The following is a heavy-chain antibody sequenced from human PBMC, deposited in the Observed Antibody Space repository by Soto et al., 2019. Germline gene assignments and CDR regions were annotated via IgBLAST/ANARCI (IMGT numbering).Heavy chain of an antibody. Sequence: SETLSLTCAVSGGSISSGGYSWSWIRQPPGKGLAWIGYIYHSGSTYYNPSLKSRVTISVDRSKNQFSLKLSSVTAADTAVYYCARGSYYYDTGDAFDIWGQGTMVTVSS. CDR2: IYHSGST. CDR3: ARGSYYYDTGDAFDI. J-gene: IGHJ3*02. V-gene: IGHV4-30-2*01. D-gene: IGHD3-22*01. CDR1: GGSISSGGYS.